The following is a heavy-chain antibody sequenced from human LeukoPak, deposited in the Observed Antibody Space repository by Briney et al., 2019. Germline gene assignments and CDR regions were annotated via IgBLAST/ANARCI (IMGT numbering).Heavy chain of an antibody. D-gene: IGHD6-19*01. V-gene: IGHV3-23*01. CDR2: ISGSGGST. J-gene: IGHJ4*02. Sequence: GGSLRLPCAASGFTFSSYAMSWVRQAPGRGLEWVSAISGSGGSTYYADSVKGRFTISRDNSKNTLYLQMNSLRAEDTAVYYCATGIAVAGTFSLDYWGQGTLVTVSS. CDR1: GFTFSSYA. CDR3: ATGIAVAGTFSLDY.